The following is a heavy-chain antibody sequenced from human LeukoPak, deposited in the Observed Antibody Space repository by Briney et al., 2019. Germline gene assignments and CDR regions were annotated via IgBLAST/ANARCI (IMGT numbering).Heavy chain of an antibody. CDR3: ARADGDRDGYNFWFDP. CDR1: GDSVSRNSAA. D-gene: IGHD5-24*01. J-gene: IGHJ5*02. Sequence: SQTLSLTCAISGDSVSRNSAAWNWIRQSPSRGLEWLGRTYYRSKWYNDYAVSVESRITINPDTSKNQFSLQLNSATPEDTAVYYCARADGDRDGYNFWFDPWGQGTLVTVSS. V-gene: IGHV6-1*01. CDR2: TYYRSKWYN.